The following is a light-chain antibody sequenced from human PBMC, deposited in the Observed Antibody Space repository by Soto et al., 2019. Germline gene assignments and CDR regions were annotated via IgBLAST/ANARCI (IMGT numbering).Light chain of an antibody. V-gene: IGKV1-17*01. CDR2: GVS. J-gene: IGKJ1*01. CDR3: LQHNNYPLT. CDR1: QGIRSD. Sequence: DIQMTQSPSSLSAYVGDRVTITCRASQGIRSDLGWYQQKPGKAPQRLIYGVSRLQSGVPSRFSGSGYGTEFTLTISSLQPEDFATYYCLQHNNYPLTFGQGTKVEIK.